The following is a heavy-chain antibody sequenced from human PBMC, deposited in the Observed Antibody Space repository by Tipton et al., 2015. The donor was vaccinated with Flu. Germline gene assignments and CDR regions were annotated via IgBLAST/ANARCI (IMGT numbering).Heavy chain of an antibody. Sequence: GLVKPSETLSLTCAVYGGSFSGHYWTWILQPPGKGLEWIGEINHSGSTNYNPSLKSRVTISVDTSKNQFSLKVTSLTAADTAVYYCARGSDNANVYLDYWGRGTLVTVSS. J-gene: IGHJ4*02. CDR3: ARGSDNANVYLDY. D-gene: IGHD1-1*01. CDR2: INHSGST. CDR1: GGSFSGHY. V-gene: IGHV4-34*01.